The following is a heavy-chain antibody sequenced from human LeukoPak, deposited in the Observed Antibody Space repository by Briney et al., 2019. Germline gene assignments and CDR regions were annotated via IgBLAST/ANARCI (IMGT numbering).Heavy chain of an antibody. CDR3: ARRLDSSGYDY. V-gene: IGHV4-59*08. J-gene: IGHJ4*02. CDR1: GGSLSSYY. Sequence: SETLSLTCTVSGGSLSSYYWSWIRQPPGKGLEWIGYIYYSGSTNYNPSLKSRVTISVDTSKNQFSLKLSSVTAADTAVYYCARRLDSSGYDYWGQGTLVTVSS. D-gene: IGHD5-12*01. CDR2: IYYSGST.